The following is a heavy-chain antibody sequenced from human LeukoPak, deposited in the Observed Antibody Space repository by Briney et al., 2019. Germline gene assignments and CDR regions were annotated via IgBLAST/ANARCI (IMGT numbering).Heavy chain of an antibody. Sequence: GSSVKVSCKASGGTFSSYAISWVRQAPGQGLEWMGGIIPIFGTANYAQKFQGRVTITADESTSTAYMELSSLRSEDTAVYYCAREDCGSGSSYWFDPWGQGTLVTVSS. CDR2: IIPIFGTA. V-gene: IGHV1-69*01. D-gene: IGHD3-10*01. CDR1: GGTFSSYA. CDR3: AREDCGSGSSYWFDP. J-gene: IGHJ5*02.